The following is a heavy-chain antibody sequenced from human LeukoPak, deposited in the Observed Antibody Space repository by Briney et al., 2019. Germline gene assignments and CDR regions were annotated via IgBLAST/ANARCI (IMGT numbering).Heavy chain of an antibody. D-gene: IGHD6-19*01. Sequence: SETLSLTCTVSGGSVSSRSYYWGWIRQPPGKGLEWIGSIYYSGSTYYNPSLKSRVTISVDTSKNQFSLKLSSVTAADTAVYYCARCLGIAVAGTNFDYWGQGTLVTVSS. CDR1: GGSVSSRSYY. V-gene: IGHV4-39*01. J-gene: IGHJ4*02. CDR2: IYYSGST. CDR3: ARCLGIAVAGTNFDY.